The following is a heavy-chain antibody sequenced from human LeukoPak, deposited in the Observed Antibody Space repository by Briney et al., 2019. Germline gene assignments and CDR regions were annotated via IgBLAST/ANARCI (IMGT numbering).Heavy chain of an antibody. CDR2: ISWNSGSI. V-gene: IGHV3-9*01. Sequence: PGGSLRLSCAASGFTFDDYAMHWVRQAPGKGLEWVSGISWNSGSIGYADSVKGRFTISRDNAKNSLYLQMNSLRAEDTALYYCAKGRRAAAGNWFDPWGQGTLVTVSS. J-gene: IGHJ5*02. CDR1: GFTFDDYA. D-gene: IGHD6-13*01. CDR3: AKGRRAAAGNWFDP.